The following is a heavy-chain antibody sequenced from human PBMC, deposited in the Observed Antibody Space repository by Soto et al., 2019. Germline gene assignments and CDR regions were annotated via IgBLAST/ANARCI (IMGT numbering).Heavy chain of an antibody. D-gene: IGHD4-4*01. Sequence: SETLSLTCTVSGASIGSSYWSWIRQPPGKGLEWMGYIFYTGSTNYSPSLNGRVSITIDTSKNQFSLSLNSVTAADTAVYYCTRRVRSTGLLDYWGQGALVTVSS. V-gene: IGHV4-59*12. J-gene: IGHJ4*02. CDR2: IFYTGST. CDR3: TRRVRSTGLLDY. CDR1: GASIGSSY.